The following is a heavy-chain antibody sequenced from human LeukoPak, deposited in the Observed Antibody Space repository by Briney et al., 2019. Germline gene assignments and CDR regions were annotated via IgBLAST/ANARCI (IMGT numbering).Heavy chain of an antibody. CDR3: PRVRRAAADSLRYFAY. CDR1: GFSFIDYY. Sequence: GGSLRLSCAASGFSFIDYYMSWIRQAPGKGLEWVSYMDDSGRIIYYAGSVNGRFTISRDNARNSLFLQMNRLTADDTAVSFCPRVRRAAADSLRYFAYWGQGTLVTVTS. J-gene: IGHJ4*02. V-gene: IGHV3-11*04. D-gene: IGHD6-13*01. CDR2: MDDSGRII.